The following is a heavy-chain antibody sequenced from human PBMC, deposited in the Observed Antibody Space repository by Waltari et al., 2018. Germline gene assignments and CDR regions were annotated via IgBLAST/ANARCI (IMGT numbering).Heavy chain of an antibody. Sequence: QVQLQESGPGLAKASQTLSLTCDVSGGSISNLNFYWSWIRQPAGKGLEWIGRIYRSGVTYYNPSLRGRATMFLDMSKNQFSLTVDSLIAADTAVYYCAVSPDTATSRAAFHFWGPGTTVSVSS. CDR2: IYRSGVT. J-gene: IGHJ6*02. CDR3: AVSPDTATSRAAFHF. V-gene: IGHV4-61*02. D-gene: IGHD5-18*01. CDR1: GGSISNLNFY.